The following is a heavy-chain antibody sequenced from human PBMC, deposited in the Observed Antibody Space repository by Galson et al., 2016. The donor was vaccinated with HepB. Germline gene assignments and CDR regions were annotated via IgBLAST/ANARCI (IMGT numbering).Heavy chain of an antibody. V-gene: IGHV3-23*01. J-gene: IGHJ4*02. D-gene: IGHD3-22*01. CDR3: YYEGY. Sequence: SLRLSCAASGFTFSNYAMSWVRQAPGKGREWVSSISGSGDNTYYADSVKGRFTISRDNSKDTLYLQMDSLRAEDTAVYYSYYEGYWGQGTLVTVSS. CDR1: GFTFSNYA. CDR2: ISGSGDNT.